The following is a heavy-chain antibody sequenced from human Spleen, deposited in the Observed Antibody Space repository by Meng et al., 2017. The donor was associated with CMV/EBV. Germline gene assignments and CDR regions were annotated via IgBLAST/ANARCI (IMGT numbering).Heavy chain of an antibody. V-gene: IGHV3-21*01. CDR3: AREGHCSSASCYTGNLFDP. CDR1: GFTFSSYS. CDR2: ISSSSSYI. J-gene: IGHJ5*02. Sequence: GGSLRLSCAASGFTFSSYSMNWVRQAPGKGLEWVSSISSSSSYIYYADSVKGRFTISRDNAKSSLYLQINSLRAEDTAVYYCAREGHCSSASCYTGNLFDPWGQGTLVTVSS. D-gene: IGHD2-2*02.